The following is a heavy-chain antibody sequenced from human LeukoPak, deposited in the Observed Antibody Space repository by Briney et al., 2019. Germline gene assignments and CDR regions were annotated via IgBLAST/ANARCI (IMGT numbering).Heavy chain of an antibody. CDR3: ARGTVGATSDY. D-gene: IGHD1-26*01. CDR2: INPSGGST. J-gene: IGHJ4*02. CDR1: GYTFTSYY. V-gene: IGHV1-46*01. Sequence: EASVKLSCKASGYTFTSYYMHWVRQAPGQGLEWMGIINPSGGSTSYAQKFQGRVTMTRDKSTSTVYMELSSLRSEDTAVYYCARGTVGATSDYWGQGTLVTVSS.